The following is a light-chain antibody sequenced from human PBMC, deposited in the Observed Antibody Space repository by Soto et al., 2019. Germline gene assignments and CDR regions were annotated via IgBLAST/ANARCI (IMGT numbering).Light chain of an antibody. CDR1: QSVSSSQ. V-gene: IGKV3-20*01. J-gene: IGKJ2*01. Sequence: EIVLTQSPGTLSLSAGESATLSCRASQSVSSSQVAWYQQRPGQAPRLLIYGASSRAPGIPDRFSGVGSETDFTLSTSRLEPEDSAVYYCLQYDKAPHTFGQGTELEI. CDR3: LQYDKAPHT. CDR2: GAS.